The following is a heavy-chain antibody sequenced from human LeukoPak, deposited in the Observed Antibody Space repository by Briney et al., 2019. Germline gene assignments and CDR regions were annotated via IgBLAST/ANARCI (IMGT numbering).Heavy chain of an antibody. V-gene: IGHV4-4*07. CDR1: GGSISSYY. Sequence: SETLSLTCTVSGGSISSYYWSWIRQPAGKGLEWIGRIYTSGSTNYNPSLKSRVTMSVDTSKNQFSLKLSSVTAADTAVYYCARDGDGYCSSTSCRPMDVWGKGTTVTVSS. CDR2: IYTSGST. J-gene: IGHJ6*04. D-gene: IGHD2-2*03. CDR3: ARDGDGYCSSTSCRPMDV.